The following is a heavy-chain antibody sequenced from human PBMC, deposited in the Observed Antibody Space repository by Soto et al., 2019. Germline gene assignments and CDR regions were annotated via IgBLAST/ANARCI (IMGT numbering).Heavy chain of an antibody. J-gene: IGHJ4*02. CDR3: ARADKTGDGTIYYFDY. D-gene: IGHD7-27*01. Sequence: GGSLRLSCAASGFTFSSYAMHWVRQAPGKGLEWVAVISYDGSNKYYADSVKGRFTISRDNSKNTLYLQMNSLRAEDTAVYYCARADKTGDGTIYYFDYWGQGTLVTVS. CDR1: GFTFSSYA. CDR2: ISYDGSNK. V-gene: IGHV3-30*04.